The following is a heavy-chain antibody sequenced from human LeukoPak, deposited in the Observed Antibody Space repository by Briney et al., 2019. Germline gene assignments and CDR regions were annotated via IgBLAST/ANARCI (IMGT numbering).Heavy chain of an antibody. D-gene: IGHD1-1*01. J-gene: IGHJ6*02. V-gene: IGHV3-11*01. CDR1: GGSISSYY. Sequence: LSLTCTVSGGSISSYYMSWIRQAPGKGLEWVSYISSSGSTIYYADSVKGRFTISRDNAKNSLYLQMNSLRAEDTAVYYCARDSPWNRDSYYYYYGMDVWGQGTTVTVSS. CDR3: ARDSPWNRDSYYYYYGMDV. CDR2: ISSSGSTI.